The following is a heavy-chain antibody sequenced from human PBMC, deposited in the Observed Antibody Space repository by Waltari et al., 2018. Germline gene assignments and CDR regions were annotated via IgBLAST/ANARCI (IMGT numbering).Heavy chain of an antibody. D-gene: IGHD2-21*02. CDR1: GGSISSGSYY. V-gene: IGHV4-61*02. CDR3: ARNWVVTRVFDY. CDR2: IYTSGST. J-gene: IGHJ4*02. Sequence: QVQLQESGPGLVKPSQTLSLTCTVSGGSISSGSYYWSWIRQPAGKGLEWIGRIYTSGSTNYNPSLKSRVTISVDTSKNQFSLKLSSVTAADTAVYYCARNWVVTRVFDYWGQGTLVTVSS.